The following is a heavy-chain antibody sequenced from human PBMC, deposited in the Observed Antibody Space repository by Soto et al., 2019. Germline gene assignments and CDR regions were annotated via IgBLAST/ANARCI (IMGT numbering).Heavy chain of an antibody. V-gene: IGHV1-18*01. Sequence: GASVKVSCKASGYGFSTSGIFWVRQAPGQGLEWMGWISAYNGKTDYAQKFQDRVTMTIDTSTTTAYMDLRSLTSDDTAVYFCARGEGDILTTFFFRGYYYRLDVWGQGTSVTVSS. CDR3: ARGEGDILTTFFFRGYYYRLDV. CDR2: ISAYNGKT. J-gene: IGHJ6*02. D-gene: IGHD3-9*01. CDR1: GYGFSTSG.